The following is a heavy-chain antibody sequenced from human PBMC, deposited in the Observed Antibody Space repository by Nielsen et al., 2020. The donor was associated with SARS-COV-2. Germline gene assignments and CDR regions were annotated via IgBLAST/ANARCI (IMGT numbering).Heavy chain of an antibody. J-gene: IGHJ4*02. CDR2: LYSGGTT. CDR3: ARAVGFDY. V-gene: IGHV3-53*01. D-gene: IGHD1-26*01. Sequence: GGSLRLSCAASGITVSSNYMSWVRQAPGKGPEWVSVLYSGGTTYYPDSVKGRFTISRDNSKNTVDLQMNGLRADDTAVYYCARAVGFDYWGQGTLVTVSS. CDR1: GITVSSNY.